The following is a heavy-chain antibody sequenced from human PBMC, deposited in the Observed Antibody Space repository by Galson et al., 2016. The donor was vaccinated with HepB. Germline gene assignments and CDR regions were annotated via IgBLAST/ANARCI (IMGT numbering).Heavy chain of an antibody. CDR2: IYSGDRT. D-gene: IGHD1-26*01. Sequence: SLRLSCAASGFTVSSNYMTWVRQAPGKGLEWVSSIYSGDRTYYADSVKGRFTISRHNSKNTLYLQMNSLRTEDTAVYYCVRSAYSGSYFYYWGQGTLVTVSS. V-gene: IGHV3-53*04. J-gene: IGHJ4*02. CDR1: GFTVSSNY. CDR3: VRSAYSGSYFYY.